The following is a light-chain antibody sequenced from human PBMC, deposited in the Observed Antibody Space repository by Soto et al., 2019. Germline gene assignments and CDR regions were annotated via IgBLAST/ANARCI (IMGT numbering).Light chain of an antibody. CDR3: AAWDDSLNGLV. CDR1: SSNIGSNT. V-gene: IGLV1-44*01. Sequence: QSVLTQPPSASGTPGPRVTISCSGSSSNIGSNTLNWYQQLPGPAPKLLIYNNNQRPLGVPDRFSGSKSGTSASLAISGLQSEDEADYDCAAWDDSLNGLVFGTGTKLTVL. CDR2: NNN. J-gene: IGLJ1*01.